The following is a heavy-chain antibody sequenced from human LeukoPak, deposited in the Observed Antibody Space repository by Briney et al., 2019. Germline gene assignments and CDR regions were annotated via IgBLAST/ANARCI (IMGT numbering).Heavy chain of an antibody. Sequence: SDTLSLTSTVSGGSISSYYWSWIRQPPGKGLEWIGYIYYSGSTNYNPSLKSRVTISVDTSKNQFSLKLSSVTAADTAVYYCASRGVDTPIFDYWGQGTLVTVPS. CDR1: GGSISSYY. D-gene: IGHD5-18*01. CDR3: ASRGVDTPIFDY. J-gene: IGHJ4*02. CDR2: IYYSGST. V-gene: IGHV4-59*08.